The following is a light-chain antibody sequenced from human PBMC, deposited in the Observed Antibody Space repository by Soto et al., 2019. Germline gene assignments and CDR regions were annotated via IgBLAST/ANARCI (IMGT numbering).Light chain of an antibody. Sequence: QSVLTQPASVSGSPGQSITISCTGTRSDIGEYDFVSWYQQHPGKVPKLFIYDISSRPSGVSNRFSGSKSGNTASLTISGLQAEDEAEYYCNSYKPSSTVLFGGGTKLTGL. J-gene: IGLJ2*01. CDR3: NSYKPSSTVL. CDR2: DIS. CDR1: RSDIGEYDF. V-gene: IGLV2-14*03.